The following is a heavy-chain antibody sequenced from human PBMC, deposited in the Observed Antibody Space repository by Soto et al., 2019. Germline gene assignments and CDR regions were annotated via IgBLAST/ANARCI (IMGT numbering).Heavy chain of an antibody. D-gene: IGHD5-18*01. Sequence: EVQLLESGGGLVQPGGSLRLSCAASGFTFSSYAMSWVRQAPGKGLEWVSAISGSGGSTYYADSVKGRLTISRDNSKNSLDLQMNSPRAEDTAVYYCANTRHPDVAIVDTGVELCGRGTLVTVST. CDR2: ISGSGGST. J-gene: IGHJ2*01. CDR3: ANTRHPDVAIVDTGVEL. V-gene: IGHV3-23*01. CDR1: GFTFSSYA.